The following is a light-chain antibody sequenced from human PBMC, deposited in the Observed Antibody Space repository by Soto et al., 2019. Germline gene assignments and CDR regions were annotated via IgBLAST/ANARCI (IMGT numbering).Light chain of an antibody. CDR2: EAS. CDR1: QRISSW. CDR3: KHFLSYPLT. J-gene: IGKJ4*01. V-gene: IGKV1-5*03. Sequence: DIQMTQSPSTLSASVGDRVTITCRASQRISSWLAWYQQKPGKAPKLLNYEASILQSEVPSRFSGSGSGTEFTLTISSLQPDDFATYYCKHFLSYPLTFGGGTKVDIK.